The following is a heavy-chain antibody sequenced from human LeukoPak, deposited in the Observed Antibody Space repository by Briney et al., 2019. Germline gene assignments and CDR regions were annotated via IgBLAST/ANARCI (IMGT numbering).Heavy chain of an antibody. CDR1: GGSFTGYY. V-gene: IGHV4-4*09. D-gene: IGHD1-1*01. Sequence: PSETLSLTCAVYGGSFTGYYWSWIRQPPGKGLEWIGYIYTSGSTNYNPSLKSRVTISVDTSKNQFSLKLSSVTAADTAVYYCARQVLFRYMGQHGYFDYWGQGTLVTVSS. CDR3: ARQVLFRYMGQHGYFDY. CDR2: IYTSGST. J-gene: IGHJ4*02.